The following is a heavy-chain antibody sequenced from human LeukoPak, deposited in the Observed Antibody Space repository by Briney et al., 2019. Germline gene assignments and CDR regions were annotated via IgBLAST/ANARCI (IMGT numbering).Heavy chain of an antibody. V-gene: IGHV3-11*01. CDR3: AREVRNWFDP. J-gene: IGHJ5*02. Sequence: GGPLRLSCAASGFTFSDYYMTWLRHAPAQAREWVSYIGGSGSPIYYADSVKGRFTISRDNAKKSLYLQMNSLRAEDTAVYYCAREVRNWFDPWGQGTLVTVSS. CDR1: GFTFSDYY. CDR2: IGGSGSPI.